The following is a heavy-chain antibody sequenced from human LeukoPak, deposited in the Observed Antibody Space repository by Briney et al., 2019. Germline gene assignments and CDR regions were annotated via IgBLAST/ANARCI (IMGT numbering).Heavy chain of an antibody. CDR1: GGSFSGYY. Sequence: SETLSLTCAVYGGSFSGYYWSWIRQPPGKGLEWIGYIYYSGSTNYNPSLKSRVTISVDTSKNQFSLKLSSVTAADTAVYYCARHASSGWYGYYYYGMDVWGQGTTVTVSS. V-gene: IGHV4-59*08. CDR3: ARHASSGWYGYYYYGMDV. J-gene: IGHJ6*02. D-gene: IGHD6-19*01. CDR2: IYYSGST.